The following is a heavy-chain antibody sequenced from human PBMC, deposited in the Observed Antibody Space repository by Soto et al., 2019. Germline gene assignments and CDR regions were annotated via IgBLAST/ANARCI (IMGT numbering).Heavy chain of an antibody. CDR3: ARGSVFMLYAVLDY. D-gene: IGHD2-8*01. J-gene: IGHJ4*02. Sequence: PLLMRSLTYTVDGGSLICYDGTWIRQSPVKRLEWIGEINHSVGTNYNPSLKSRVTISLDTSKNQFSLNLNSVTAADTAVYYCARGSVFMLYAVLDYWGQGALVTGSS. CDR1: GGSLICYD. V-gene: IGHV4-34*01. CDR2: INHSVGT.